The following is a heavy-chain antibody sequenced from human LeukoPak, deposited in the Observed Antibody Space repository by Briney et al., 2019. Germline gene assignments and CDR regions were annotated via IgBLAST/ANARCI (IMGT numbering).Heavy chain of an antibody. D-gene: IGHD1-26*01. J-gene: IGHJ4*02. CDR3: ANGIGSSRWRVPDFDY. CDR2: IYYSGST. CDR1: SGSISTSNYY. Sequence: ASETLSLTCTVSSGSISTSNYYWGWVRQPPGKALEWIGTIYYSGSTYYNPSLKSRVTISVDTSKNQFSLKLTSVTAADTAVYYGANGIGSSRWRVPDFDYWGQGTLVTVSS. V-gene: IGHV4-39*07.